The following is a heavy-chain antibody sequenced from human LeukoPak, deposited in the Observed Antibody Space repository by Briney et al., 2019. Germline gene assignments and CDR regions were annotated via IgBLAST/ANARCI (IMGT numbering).Heavy chain of an antibody. Sequence: GESPKISGKGSGYSFTTYWIAWVRQMPGKGLEGMGVIYPGDSDTRYSPSFQGQVTISADKSISTAYLQWSSLKASDTAMYYRARLDDSSGYSIDYWGQGTLVTVSS. D-gene: IGHD3-22*01. CDR3: ARLDDSSGYSIDY. CDR2: IYPGDSDT. J-gene: IGHJ4*02. V-gene: IGHV5-51*01. CDR1: GYSFTTYW.